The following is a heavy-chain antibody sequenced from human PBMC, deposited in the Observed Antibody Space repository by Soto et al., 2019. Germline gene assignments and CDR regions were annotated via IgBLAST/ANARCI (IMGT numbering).Heavy chain of an antibody. CDR1: GGTVCSYV. Sequence: SVEVASTACGGTVCSYVIGGVRQAHGQGLEWMGGIIPISDTTNYAQKFQGRVTMTADETTSTAYMELSSLRTEDTAVYYCARSQGSSTSLQINYYDYYGMDVWGQGTTVTVSS. J-gene: IGHJ6*02. CDR2: IIPISDTT. V-gene: IGHV1-69*13. D-gene: IGHD2-2*01. CDR3: ARSQGSSTSLQINYYDYYGMDV.